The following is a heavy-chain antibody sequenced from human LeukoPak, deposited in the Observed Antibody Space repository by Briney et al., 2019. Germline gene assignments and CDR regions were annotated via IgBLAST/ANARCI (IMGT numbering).Heavy chain of an antibody. D-gene: IGHD4-17*01. CDR3: ARDPRHMVTTKYNAFDI. CDR2: ISPYNGNT. Sequence: ASVKVSCKTSGYTFTDYGFSWVRQFPGQGLEWMGWISPYNGNTRYTQKFQDRVTMTTDTSAGTAYMELRSLRSDDTAVYYCARDPRHMVTTKYNAFDIWGQGTMVTVSS. J-gene: IGHJ3*02. CDR1: GYTFTDYG. V-gene: IGHV1-18*01.